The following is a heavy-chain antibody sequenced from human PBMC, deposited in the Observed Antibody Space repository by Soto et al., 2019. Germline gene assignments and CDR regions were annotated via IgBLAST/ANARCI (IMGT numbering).Heavy chain of an antibody. CDR2: ISESGHHT. CDR1: GFPSSTYA. V-gene: IGHV3-23*01. D-gene: IGHD3-16*02. CDR3: TKSDGCGGGACYTGTYYYIDV. Sequence: DVQLLESGGGLVEHGGSLTLSCAASGFPSSTYALNWVRQAPGKGPEWVSTISESGHHTHYADSVKGRFTISREKSKNTLSLQMSSLRVDDTTIYYCTKSDGCGGGACYTGTYYYIDVWGRGNLVTVSS. J-gene: IGHJ2*01.